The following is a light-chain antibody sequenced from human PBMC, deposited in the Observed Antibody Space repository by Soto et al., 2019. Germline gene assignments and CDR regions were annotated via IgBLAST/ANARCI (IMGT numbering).Light chain of an antibody. Sequence: AVQMTQSPSSLSGSVGDRVTITCRASQGIRTDLGWYQQTPGKAPKLLISGASSLQSGVPSRFSGSGSGADFTLTISSLQPEDSATYYCLQDYSYPRTFGQGTKVDIK. CDR1: QGIRTD. CDR2: GAS. CDR3: LQDYSYPRT. V-gene: IGKV1-6*01. J-gene: IGKJ1*01.